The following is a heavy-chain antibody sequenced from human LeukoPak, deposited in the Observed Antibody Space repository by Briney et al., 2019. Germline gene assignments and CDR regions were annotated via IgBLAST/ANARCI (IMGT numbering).Heavy chain of an antibody. CDR3: ARGTYYYDSSGYYYFDY. J-gene: IGHJ4*02. CDR1: GGSFSGYY. Sequence: PSETLSLTCAVYGGSFSGYYWSWIRQPPGKGLEWIGEINHSGSTNYNPSLKSRVTISVDTSKNQFSLKLSSVTAADTAAYYCARGTYYYDSSGYYYFDYWGQGTLVTVSS. V-gene: IGHV4-34*01. D-gene: IGHD3-22*01. CDR2: INHSGST.